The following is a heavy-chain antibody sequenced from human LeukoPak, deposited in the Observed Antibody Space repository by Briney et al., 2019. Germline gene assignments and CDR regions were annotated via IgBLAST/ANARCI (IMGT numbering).Heavy chain of an antibody. V-gene: IGHV4-59*08. Sequence: SETLSLTCTVSGGSISSYYWSWIRQPPGKGLEWIGYIYYSGGTNYNPSLKSRVTISVDTSKNQFSLKLSSVTAADTAVYYCARHLFKAAFDYWGQGTLVTVSS. CDR3: ARHLFKAAFDY. CDR2: IYYSGGT. CDR1: GGSISSYY. D-gene: IGHD6-13*01. J-gene: IGHJ4*02.